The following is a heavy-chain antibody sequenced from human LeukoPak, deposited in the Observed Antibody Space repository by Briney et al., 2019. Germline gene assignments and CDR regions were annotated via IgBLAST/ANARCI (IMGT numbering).Heavy chain of an antibody. CDR1: GGSISTYY. CDR3: ARHHEGVGATFWYLDL. CDR2: IYTSGST. D-gene: IGHD1-26*01. J-gene: IGHJ2*01. Sequence: SETLSLTCTVSGGSISTYYYNWIRQPAGKGLEWLGRIYTSGSTNYNPSLKSRVTMSVDTSKDHLSLKLSSVTAADTAVYYCARHHEGVGATFWYLDLWGRGTLVTVSS. V-gene: IGHV4-4*07.